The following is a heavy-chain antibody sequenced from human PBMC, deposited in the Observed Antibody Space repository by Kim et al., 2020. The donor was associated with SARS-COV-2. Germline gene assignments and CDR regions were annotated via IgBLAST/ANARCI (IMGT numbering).Heavy chain of an antibody. D-gene: IGHD3-3*01. V-gene: IGHV7-4-1*02. Sequence: VSVKVSCKASGYTFTSYAMNWVRQAPGQGLEWMGWINTNTGNPTYAQGFTGRFVFSLDTSVSTAYLQISSLKAEDTAVYYCAKGTYDFWSGYYRNDYWGQGTLVTVSS. CDR1: GYTFTSYA. J-gene: IGHJ4*02. CDR2: INTNTGNP. CDR3: AKGTYDFWSGYYRNDY.